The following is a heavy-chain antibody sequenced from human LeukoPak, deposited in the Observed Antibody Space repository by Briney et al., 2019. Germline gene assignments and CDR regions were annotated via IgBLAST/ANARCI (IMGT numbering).Heavy chain of an antibody. CDR2: ITGSDTSI. CDR3: ARSSYGTPYYFYY. J-gene: IGHJ4*02. V-gene: IGHV3-21*01. Sequence: PGGSLRLSCAASGFTFSPYTMNWVRQAPGKGLEWVSSITGSDTSIYYTDSVTGRFPISRDIGKISLYLQMNYLRANDTAVYYCARSSYGTPYYFYYWGQGTLVTVSS. CDR1: GFTFSPYT. D-gene: IGHD1-26*01.